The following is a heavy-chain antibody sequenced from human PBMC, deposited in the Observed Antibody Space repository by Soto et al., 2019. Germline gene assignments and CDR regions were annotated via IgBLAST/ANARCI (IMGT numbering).Heavy chain of an antibody. CDR2: ISAYNGNT. CDR3: ARDPLDSSGWPDHRFDY. V-gene: IGHV1-18*01. Sequence: QVPLVQSGAEVKKPGASVKVSCQASGYTFTSYGISWVRQAPGQGLEWLGWISAYNGNTNYAQKLQGRVPMTPDTSTSTAYMELRSLRSDDTAVYYCARDPLDSSGWPDHRFDYWGQGTRVTVSS. D-gene: IGHD6-19*01. CDR1: GYTFTSYG. J-gene: IGHJ4*02.